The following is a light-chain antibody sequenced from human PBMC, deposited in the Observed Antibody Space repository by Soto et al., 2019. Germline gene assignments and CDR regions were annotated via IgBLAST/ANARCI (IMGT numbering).Light chain of an antibody. CDR1: QSVSSSY. Sequence: EIVLTQSPGTLSLSPGERATLSCRASQSVSSSYLAWYQQKPGQAPRLLIYGASSRATGIPDRFSGSGSGTVLTLTISRLETEGFAVYYCQQYGRSRTFGQGTKVEIK. CDR2: GAS. CDR3: QQYGRSRT. J-gene: IGKJ1*01. V-gene: IGKV3-20*01.